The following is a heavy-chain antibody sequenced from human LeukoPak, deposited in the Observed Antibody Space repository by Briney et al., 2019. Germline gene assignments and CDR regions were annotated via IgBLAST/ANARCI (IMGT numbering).Heavy chain of an antibody. D-gene: IGHD4-17*01. V-gene: IGHV2-5*01. CDR2: IYGNNDQ. CDR1: GFSLSTVSEA. Sequence: SGPTLVKPTQTLTLTCTFSGFSLSTVSEAVAWFLHPPGKPPRWLTFIYGNNDQRYSPSLNSRLTITKDTSKNQVVLRMTDMESVDTATYYCVHRTTVTSVDDWGQGTLVTVSS. J-gene: IGHJ4*02. CDR3: VHRTTVTSVDD.